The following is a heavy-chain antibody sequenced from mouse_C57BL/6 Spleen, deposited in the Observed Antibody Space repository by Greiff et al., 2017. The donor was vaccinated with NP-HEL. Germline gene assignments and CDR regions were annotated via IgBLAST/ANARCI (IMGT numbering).Heavy chain of an antibody. Sequence: VQLQQSGPELVKPGASVKISCKASGYAFSSSWMNWVKQRPGKGLEWIGRIYPGDGDTNYNGKFKGKATLTADKSSSTAYMQLSSLTSEDSAVYFCARFITTVVAHFDCWGQGTTLTVSS. CDR1: GYAFSSSW. CDR3: ARFITTVVAHFDC. J-gene: IGHJ2*01. D-gene: IGHD1-1*01. V-gene: IGHV1-82*01. CDR2: IYPGDGDT.